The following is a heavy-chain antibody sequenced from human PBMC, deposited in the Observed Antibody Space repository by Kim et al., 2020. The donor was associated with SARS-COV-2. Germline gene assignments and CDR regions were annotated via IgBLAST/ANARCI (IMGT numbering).Heavy chain of an antibody. CDR1: GITFNSYS. D-gene: IGHD7-27*01. Sequence: GGSLRLSCAASGITFNSYSMNWIRQAPGKGLEWLSYISGSGTTIYYADSVKGRFTISRDNAKKSLYLQMNSLRDEDTAVYYCLGGMDVWGQGTTVIVSS. CDR2: ISGSGTTI. J-gene: IGHJ6*02. V-gene: IGHV3-48*02. CDR3: LGGMDV.